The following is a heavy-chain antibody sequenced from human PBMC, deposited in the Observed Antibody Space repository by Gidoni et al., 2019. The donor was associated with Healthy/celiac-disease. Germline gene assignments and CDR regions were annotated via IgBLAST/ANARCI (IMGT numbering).Heavy chain of an antibody. J-gene: IGHJ3*02. CDR1: GGSISSGGYY. D-gene: IGHD3-9*01. V-gene: IGHV4-31*03. CDR2: IYYSGST. CDR3: ATYDILTGYYVHSAFDI. Sequence: QVQLQESGPGLVKPSQTLSLTCTVSGGSISSGGYYWSWIRQHPGKGLEWIGYIYYSGSTYYNPSLKSRVTISVDTSKNQFSLKLSSVTAADTAVYYCATYDILTGYYVHSAFDIWGQGTMVTVSS.